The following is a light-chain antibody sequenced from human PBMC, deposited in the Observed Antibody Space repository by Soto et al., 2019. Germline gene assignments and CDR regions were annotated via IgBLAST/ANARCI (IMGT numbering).Light chain of an antibody. J-gene: IGKJ1*01. Sequence: EIVMTQSPTILSVSPGERATLSCRASQSVSSSYSAWYQQKPGQAPRLLIYGAASRATGIPDRFSGSGSGTDFTLTISRLEPEDFAVYYCQQYGSSPWTFGQGTKVDI. CDR3: QQYGSSPWT. V-gene: IGKV3-20*01. CDR2: GAA. CDR1: QSVSSSY.